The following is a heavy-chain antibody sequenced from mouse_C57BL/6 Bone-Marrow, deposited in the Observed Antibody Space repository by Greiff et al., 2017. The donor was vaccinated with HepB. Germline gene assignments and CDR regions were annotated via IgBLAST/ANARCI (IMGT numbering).Heavy chain of an antibody. CDR1: GYTFTDYN. CDR3: ARADYGSRYFDY. D-gene: IGHD1-1*01. V-gene: IGHV1-22*01. CDR2: INPNNGGT. J-gene: IGHJ2*01. Sequence: EVQRVESGPELVKPGASVKMSCKASGYTFTDYNMHWVKQSHGKSLEWIGYINPNNGGTSYNQKFKGKATLTVNKASSTAYMELRSLTSEDSAVYYCARADYGSRYFDYWGQGTTLTVSS.